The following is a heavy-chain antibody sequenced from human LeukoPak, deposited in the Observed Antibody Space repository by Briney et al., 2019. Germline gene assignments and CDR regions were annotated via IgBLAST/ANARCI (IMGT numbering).Heavy chain of an antibody. D-gene: IGHD5-24*01. CDR3: AKDSGVGMATTFSILDI. CDR1: GFTFSSYG. J-gene: IGHJ3*02. CDR2: IRNDGSSK. V-gene: IGHV3-30*02. Sequence: PGGSLRLSCAASGFTFSSYGMHRIRQAPGKGLEWVAFIRNDGSSKYYADSVKGRFTISRDNSKNTLYLQMNSLRAEDTAVYYCAKDSGVGMATTFSILDIWGQGTMVTVSS.